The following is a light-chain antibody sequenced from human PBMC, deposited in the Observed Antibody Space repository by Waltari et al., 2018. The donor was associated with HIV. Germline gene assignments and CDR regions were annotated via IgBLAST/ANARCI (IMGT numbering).Light chain of an antibody. CDR1: SSYVGSYNL. Sequence: QSALTQPASVSGSPGQSITISCTGTSSYVGSYNLVSWYQQHPGKAPKLMIYEVSKRPSGVSNRFSGSKSGNTASLTISGLQAEDEADYYCCSYAGSGDVFGTGTKVTVL. J-gene: IGLJ1*01. V-gene: IGLV2-23*02. CDR2: EVS. CDR3: CSYAGSGDV.